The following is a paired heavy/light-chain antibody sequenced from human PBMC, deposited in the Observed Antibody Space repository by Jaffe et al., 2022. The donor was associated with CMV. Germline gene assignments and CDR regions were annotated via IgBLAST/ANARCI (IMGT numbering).Light chain of an antibody. V-gene: IGLV1-40*01. CDR3: QTFDSSLSASV. CDR1: RSNIGAGFD. J-gene: IGLJ1*01. Sequence: QSVLTQPPSVSGAPGQRVTISCTGSRSNIGAGFDVHWYQQLPGTAPKFLISGDNTRPSGVPDRFSGSKSVTSASLAITGLQAEDEADYYCQTFDSSLSASVFGTGTRVTVL. CDR2: GDN.
Heavy chain of an antibody. D-gene: IGHD6-19*01. J-gene: IGHJ1*01. Sequence: EVQLLESGGGLIQPGGSLRLSCAASGITFSFYAMTWVRQAPGKGLEWVSAISGSGGSTYYADSVKGRFTIYRDNPKNTLYLQMNSLRVEDTAVYYCAKVTTDGSGWYTPKEYFQHWGQGTLVTVSS. CDR2: ISGSGGST. CDR1: GITFSFYA. V-gene: IGHV3-23*01. CDR3: AKVTTDGSGWYTPKEYFQH.